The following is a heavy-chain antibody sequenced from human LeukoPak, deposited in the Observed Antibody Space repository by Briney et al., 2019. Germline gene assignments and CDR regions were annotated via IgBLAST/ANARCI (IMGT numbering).Heavy chain of an antibody. Sequence: PGGSLRLSCAASGFIFSSYEMKWVRQAPGKGLEGVSYISSSGSITYYAASVKGRFTISRDNAKTSLYLQMNSLRAEDTAVYYCARIAVAGMWYFDYWGQGTQVTVSS. J-gene: IGHJ4*02. CDR3: ARIAVAGMWYFDY. CDR2: ISSSGSIT. V-gene: IGHV3-48*03. CDR1: GFIFSSYE. D-gene: IGHD6-19*01.